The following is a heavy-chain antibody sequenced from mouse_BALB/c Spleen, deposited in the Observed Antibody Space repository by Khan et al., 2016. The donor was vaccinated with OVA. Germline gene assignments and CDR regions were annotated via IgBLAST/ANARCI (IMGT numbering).Heavy chain of an antibody. Sequence: VQLQQSGAELVRPGALVKLSCKASGFNIKDYYMHWVKQRAEQGLEWIGWIDPENGKSIYDPKFQGKASITADTSSNTAYLQLSSLTSEDTAVYYCARSGCFAWFGYWCQGTLVTVSA. CDR2: IDPENGKS. J-gene: IGHJ3*01. V-gene: IGHV14-1*02. CDR1: GFNIKDYY. CDR3: ARSGCFAWFGY.